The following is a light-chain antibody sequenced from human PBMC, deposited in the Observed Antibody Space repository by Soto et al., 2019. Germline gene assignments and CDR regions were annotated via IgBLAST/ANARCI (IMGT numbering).Light chain of an antibody. Sequence: EIVLTQSPGTLSLSPGERATLSCRASQSLYNSFLAWYQQKPGQTPRLLINAVSNRATGVHDRFSGSGSGTDFTLTISRLEPKDFAVYYCQQYGSPPHTFGQGTKVEI. J-gene: IGKJ2*01. CDR2: AVS. CDR1: QSLYNSF. V-gene: IGKV3-20*01. CDR3: QQYGSPPHT.